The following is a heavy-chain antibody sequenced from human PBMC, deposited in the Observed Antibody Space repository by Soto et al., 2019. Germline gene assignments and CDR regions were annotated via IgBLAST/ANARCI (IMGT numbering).Heavy chain of an antibody. V-gene: IGHV4-34*01. Sequence: TLSLTCAVYGGSFSGYYWSWIRQPPGKRLEWIGEINHSGSTNYNPSLKSRVTTSVDTSKNQFSLKLSSVTAADTAVYYCARGGRLTGTPAYIDVWGKGTTVTVSS. CDR2: INHSGST. D-gene: IGHD1-20*01. CDR1: GGSFSGYY. J-gene: IGHJ6*03. CDR3: ARGGRLTGTPAYIDV.